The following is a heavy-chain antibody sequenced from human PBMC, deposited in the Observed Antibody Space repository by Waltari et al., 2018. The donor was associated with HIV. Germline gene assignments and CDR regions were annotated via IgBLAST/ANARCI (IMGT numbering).Heavy chain of an antibody. J-gene: IGHJ4*02. D-gene: IGHD3-3*01. CDR1: GFTFSNAW. Sequence: EVQLVESGGGLVKPGGSLRISCGASGFTFSNAWMSWVRQDQGKGLEWVGRIKRKTDGGTTDYAAPVKGRLTISRDDSKNTLYLQMNSLKTDDTAGYYCTTDFVGNDVWSGYRFDYWGQGTLVTVSS. CDR2: IKRKTDGGTT. V-gene: IGHV3-15*01. CDR3: TTDFVGNDVWSGYRFDY.